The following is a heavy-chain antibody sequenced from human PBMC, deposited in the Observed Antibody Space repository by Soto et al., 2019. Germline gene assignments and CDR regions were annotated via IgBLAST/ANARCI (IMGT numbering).Heavy chain of an antibody. V-gene: IGHV1-18*01. CDR3: ARVPSLVDCGGDCHDAFDI. D-gene: IGHD2-21*02. Sequence: ASVKVSCKASGYTFTSYCISWVRQAPGQGLEWMGWISAYNGNTNYAQKLQGRVTMTTDTSTSTAYMELRSLRSDDTAVYYCARVPSLVDCGGDCHDAFDIWGQGTMVTVSS. J-gene: IGHJ3*02. CDR1: GYTFTSYC. CDR2: ISAYNGNT.